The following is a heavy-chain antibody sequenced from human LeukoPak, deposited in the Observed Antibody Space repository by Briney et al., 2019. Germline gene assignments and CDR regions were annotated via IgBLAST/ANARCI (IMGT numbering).Heavy chain of an antibody. Sequence: ASETLSLACTVSGGSISSYYWSWIRQPPGKGLEWIGYIYYSGNTNYNPSLKSRVTISVDTSKNQFSLKLYSVTAADTAVYYCARGGGWSPYYFDYWGRGTLVTVSS. J-gene: IGHJ4*02. CDR2: IYYSGNT. D-gene: IGHD6-19*01. CDR3: ARGGGWSPYYFDY. CDR1: GGSISSYY. V-gene: IGHV4-59*08.